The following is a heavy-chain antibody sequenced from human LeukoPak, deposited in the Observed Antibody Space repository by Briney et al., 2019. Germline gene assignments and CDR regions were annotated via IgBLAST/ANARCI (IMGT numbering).Heavy chain of an antibody. CDR2: ISYDGSNK. CDR1: GFTFSSYA. Sequence: PGGSLRLSCAASGFTFSSYAMHWVRQAPGKGLEWVAVISYDGSNKYYADSVKGRFTISRDNSKNSLYLQMNSLRAEDTAVHYCARDELLNRNWFDPWGQGTLVTVSS. J-gene: IGHJ5*02. V-gene: IGHV3-30*04. CDR3: ARDELLNRNWFDP. D-gene: IGHD3-10*01.